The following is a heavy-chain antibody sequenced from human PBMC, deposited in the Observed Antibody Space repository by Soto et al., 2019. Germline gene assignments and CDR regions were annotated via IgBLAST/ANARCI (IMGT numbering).Heavy chain of an antibody. CDR3: ARAPGYCSGGSCYDY. CDR1: GFTVSSNY. CDR2: IYSGGST. J-gene: IGHJ4*02. D-gene: IGHD2-15*01. Sequence: PGGSLRLSCAASGFTVSSNYMSWVRQAPGKGLEWVSVIYSGGSTYYADSVKGRFTISRDNSKNTLYLQMNSLRAEDTAVYYCARAPGYCSGGSCYDYWGQGTLVPVSS. V-gene: IGHV3-53*01.